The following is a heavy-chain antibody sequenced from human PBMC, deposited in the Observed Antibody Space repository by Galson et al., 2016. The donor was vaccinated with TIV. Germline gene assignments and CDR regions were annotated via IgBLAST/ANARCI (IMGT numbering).Heavy chain of an antibody. CDR1: SGSISSSNW. D-gene: IGHD6-19*01. CDR3: ARRHQWLGGSFDI. J-gene: IGHJ3*02. V-gene: IGHV4-4*02. Sequence: SETLSLTCAVSSGSISSSNWWSWVRQPPGQGLEWIGEMSHSGSTNYNPSLKSRVTISVDKSKNQFSLKLSSVIAADTAKYFCARRHQWLGGSFDIWGQGTVVTVSS. CDR2: MSHSGST.